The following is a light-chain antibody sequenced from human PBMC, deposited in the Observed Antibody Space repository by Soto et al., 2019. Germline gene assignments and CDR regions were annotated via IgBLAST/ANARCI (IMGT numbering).Light chain of an antibody. CDR3: QQHNYWPS. J-gene: IGKJ2*01. Sequence: EIVMTQSPATLSASPGERATISCRASQSVGRNLAWFQQKPGQAPRLLVYGASTRATGVPGRFSGSGSGTEFTLTITSLQSEDFAVYYCQQHNYWPSFGQGTKLEIK. V-gene: IGKV3-15*01. CDR2: GAS. CDR1: QSVGRN.